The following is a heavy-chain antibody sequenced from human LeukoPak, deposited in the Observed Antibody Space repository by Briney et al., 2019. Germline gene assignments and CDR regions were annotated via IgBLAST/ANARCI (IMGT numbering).Heavy chain of an antibody. CDR1: GGSISGYY. J-gene: IGHJ4*02. D-gene: IGHD1-26*01. Sequence: PSETLSLTCTVSGGSISGYYWSWIRQPPGKGLEWIGYIYYSGSTNYNPSLKSRVTISVDTSKNQFSLKLSSVTAADTAVYYCARGGGNLVVGATHDFDYWGQGTLVTVSS. CDR2: IYYSGST. CDR3: ARGGGNLVVGATHDFDY. V-gene: IGHV4-59*01.